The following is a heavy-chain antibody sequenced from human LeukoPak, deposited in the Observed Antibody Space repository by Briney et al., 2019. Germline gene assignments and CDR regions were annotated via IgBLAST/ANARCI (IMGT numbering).Heavy chain of an antibody. CDR3: ARGDIVVVVAALHGMAV. D-gene: IGHD2-15*01. Sequence: ASVKVSCKASGYTFTGYYMHWVRQAPGQGLEWMGRINPNSGGTNYAQKFQGRVTMTGDTSISTAYMELSRLRSDDTAVYYCARGDIVVVVAALHGMAVWGPGTTVTVSS. V-gene: IGHV1-2*06. J-gene: IGHJ6*02. CDR2: INPNSGGT. CDR1: GYTFTGYY.